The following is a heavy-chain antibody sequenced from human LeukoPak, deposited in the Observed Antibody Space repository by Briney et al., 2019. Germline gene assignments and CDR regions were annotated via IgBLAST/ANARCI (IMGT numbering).Heavy chain of an antibody. V-gene: IGHV3-23*01. D-gene: IGHD2-15*01. Sequence: GGSLRLSCAASGFAFSSYALSWVRQAPGKGLEWVSAISGSGGSTYYADSVKGRFTISRDNSKNTLYLQMNSLRAEDTAVYYCAKQPHYSDFDYWGQGTLVTVSS. CDR3: AKQPHYSDFDY. CDR1: GFAFSSYA. CDR2: ISGSGGST. J-gene: IGHJ4*02.